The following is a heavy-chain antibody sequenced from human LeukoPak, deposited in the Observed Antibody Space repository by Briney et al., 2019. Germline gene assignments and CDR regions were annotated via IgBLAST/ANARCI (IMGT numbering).Heavy chain of an antibody. CDR1: GYTFTTYD. Sequence: GASVKVSCKASGYTFTTYDINWVRQTTGQGLEWMGWMNPNSGYTGYAQKFQGRVTITRDTSISTAYMELSSLRSEDTAVYYCARVAGSIDYWGQGTLVTVSS. CDR3: ARVAGSIDY. D-gene: IGHD6-19*01. J-gene: IGHJ4*02. V-gene: IGHV1-8*03. CDR2: MNPNSGYT.